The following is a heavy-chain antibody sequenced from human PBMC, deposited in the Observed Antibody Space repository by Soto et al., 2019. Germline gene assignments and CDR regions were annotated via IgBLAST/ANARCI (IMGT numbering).Heavy chain of an antibody. CDR3: ARARRLETWLET. CDR2: INSDGNT. J-gene: IGHJ5*02. CDR1: VCSLFGDY. Sequence: NPSSTXSLTWTVAVCSLFGDYCTLVRQPAGGGLEWIGRINSDGNTNYSPSLKSRVTMSVDPSRKHFSLNLTSVTAADTASYFCARARRLETWLETWGPGIQVTVYS. V-gene: IGHV4-4*07. D-gene: IGHD5-12*01.